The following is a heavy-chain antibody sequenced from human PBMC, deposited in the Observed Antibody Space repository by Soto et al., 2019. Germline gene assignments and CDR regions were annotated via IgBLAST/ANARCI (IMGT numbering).Heavy chain of an antibody. Sequence: XETLSLTRTVSGFSVSSGSYYWSWIRQPPGKELEWIGYIYYSGSTNYNPSLKSRVTISVDTSKNQFSLKLSSVTAADTAVYYCARDSTPPYSSSWKSYYYYYGMDVWGQGTTVTVSS. J-gene: IGHJ6*02. CDR1: GFSVSSGSYY. CDR2: IYYSGST. D-gene: IGHD6-13*01. V-gene: IGHV4-61*01. CDR3: ARDSTPPYSSSWKSYYYYYGMDV.